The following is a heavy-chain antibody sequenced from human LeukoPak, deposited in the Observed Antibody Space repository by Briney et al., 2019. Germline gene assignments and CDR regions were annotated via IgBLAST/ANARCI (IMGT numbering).Heavy chain of an antibody. CDR2: ISDGGRTT. D-gene: IGHD1-14*01. CDR3: GPRKDSRSNAYDY. V-gene: IGHV3-23*01. J-gene: IGHJ4*02. Sequence: PGGSLRLSCAASGFTFSSYAMSWVRQAPGKGLEWVSAISDGGRTTYYADSVKGRFTISRDNSENTLYLQMNSLRAEDTAVYYCGPRKDSRSNAYDYWGQGTLVTVSA. CDR1: GFTFSSYA.